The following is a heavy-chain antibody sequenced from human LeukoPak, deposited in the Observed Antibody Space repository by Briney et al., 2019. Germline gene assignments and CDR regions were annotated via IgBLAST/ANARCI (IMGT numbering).Heavy chain of an antibody. J-gene: IGHJ4*02. Sequence: EASVKVSCKASGYTFTSYGISWVRQAPGQGLEWMGWISAYNGNTNYAQKLQGRVTMTRDMSTSTVYMELSSLRSEDTAVYYCARGGWDDYGGKLGGWGQGTLVTVSS. D-gene: IGHD4-23*01. V-gene: IGHV1-18*01. CDR2: ISAYNGNT. CDR1: GYTFTSYG. CDR3: ARGGWDDYGGKLGG.